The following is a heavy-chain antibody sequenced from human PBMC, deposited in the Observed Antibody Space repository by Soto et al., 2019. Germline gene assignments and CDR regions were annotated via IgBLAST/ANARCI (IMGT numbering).Heavy chain of an antibody. V-gene: IGHV5-10-1*01. D-gene: IGHD2-15*01. CDR3: ATLTCRARSPYSPYSYYYGMDV. J-gene: IGHJ6*02. CDR2: IDPSDSYT. Sequence: GESLKISCKGSGYSFTSYWISWVRQMPGKGLEWMGRIDPSDSYTNYSPSFQGHVTISADKSISTAYLQWSSLKASDTAMYYCATLTCRARSPYSPYSYYYGMDVWGQGTTVTVSS. CDR1: GYSFTSYW.